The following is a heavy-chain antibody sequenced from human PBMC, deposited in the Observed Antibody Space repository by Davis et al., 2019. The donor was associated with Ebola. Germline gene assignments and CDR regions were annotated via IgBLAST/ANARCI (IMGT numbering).Heavy chain of an antibody. J-gene: IGHJ4*02. CDR3: ARASRYCSGGSCYQGEFDY. CDR2: ISSSSSYI. CDR1: GFTFSSYS. V-gene: IGHV3-21*01. Sequence: GESLKISCAASGFTFSSYSMNWVRQAPGKGLEWVSSISSSSSYIYYADSVKGRFTISRDNAKNSLYLQMNSLRAEDTAVYYCARASRYCSGGSCYQGEFDYWGQGTLVTVSS. D-gene: IGHD2-15*01.